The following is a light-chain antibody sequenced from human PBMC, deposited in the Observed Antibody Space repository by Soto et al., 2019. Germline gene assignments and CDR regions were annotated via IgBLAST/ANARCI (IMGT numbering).Light chain of an antibody. J-gene: IGKJ4*01. CDR1: QSVSNH. Sequence: EVVLTQSPSPLSLSPGERATLSCRATQSVSNHLAWYQHRPGQAPRLLIYDASNRATDIPARFSGSGSGTDFTLTISSLEPEDSAVYYCQQRSLWPLTFGGGTKVEIK. CDR3: QQRSLWPLT. CDR2: DAS. V-gene: IGKV3-11*01.